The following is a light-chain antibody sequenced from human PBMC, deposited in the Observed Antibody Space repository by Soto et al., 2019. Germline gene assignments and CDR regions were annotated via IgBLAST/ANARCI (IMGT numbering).Light chain of an antibody. V-gene: IGKV1-17*01. Sequence: DIQMTQSPSSLSASVGDRVTITCRASQDITYDCAWYQQKAGRAPKRLMSLASRLASGVPSWFSGSASGTVFTLTLTSPQPEDYTTYYSPHNNGYPPVFGQGTKLEIQ. CDR3: PHNNGYPPV. CDR2: LAS. J-gene: IGKJ2*01. CDR1: QDITYD.